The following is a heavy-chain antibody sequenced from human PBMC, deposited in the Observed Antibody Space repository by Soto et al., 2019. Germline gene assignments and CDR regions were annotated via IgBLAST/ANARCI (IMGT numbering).Heavy chain of an antibody. J-gene: IGHJ4*02. CDR1: GYTFTSYD. CDR3: ARGPMGADTYYLDY. Sequence: QVQLVQSGAEVKKPGASVKVSCKASGYTFTSYDINWVRQATGQGLEWMGWMNPNSGNTGYAQKFQGRVTMTRNTSIGTAYLDLSTQTSEAAAVYYCARGPMGADTYYLDYWGQGTLVTVSP. D-gene: IGHD1-26*01. V-gene: IGHV1-8*01. CDR2: MNPNSGNT.